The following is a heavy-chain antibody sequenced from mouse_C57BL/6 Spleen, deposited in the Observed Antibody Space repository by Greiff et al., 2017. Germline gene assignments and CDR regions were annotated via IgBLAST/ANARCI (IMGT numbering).Heavy chain of an antibody. V-gene: IGHV1-22*01. Sequence: EVQGVESGPELVKPGASVKMSCKASGYTFTDYNMYWVKQSHGKSLEWIGYINPNNGGTSYNQKFKGKATLTVNKSSSTAYMELRSLTSEDSAVYYCATHGGYAMDYWGQGTSVTVSS. CDR3: ATHGGYAMDY. CDR2: INPNNGGT. CDR1: GYTFTDYN. J-gene: IGHJ4*01.